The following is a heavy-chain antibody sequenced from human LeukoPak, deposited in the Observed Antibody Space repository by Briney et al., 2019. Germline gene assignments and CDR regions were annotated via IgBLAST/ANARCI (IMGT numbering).Heavy chain of an antibody. V-gene: IGHV7-4-1*02. Sequence: ASVKVSCKASGNTFTRYAMNWVRQAPGQGLEWMGWINTNTGKASYAQGFTGRFVFSLDTSVSTTFLQISSLKAEDTAVYYCARELKVGAFDLWGQGTMVTVSS. CDR3: ARELKVGAFDL. J-gene: IGHJ3*01. CDR2: INTNTGKA. CDR1: GNTFTRYA. D-gene: IGHD3-22*01.